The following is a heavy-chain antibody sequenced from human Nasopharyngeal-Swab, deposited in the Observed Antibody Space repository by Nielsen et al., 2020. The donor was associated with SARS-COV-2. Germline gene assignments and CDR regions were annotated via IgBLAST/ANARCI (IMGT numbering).Heavy chain of an antibody. CDR1: GFTFDDYA. D-gene: IGHD1-1*01. CDR3: AKDIANWNDEWGWFDP. J-gene: IGHJ5*02. V-gene: IGHV3-9*01. Sequence: SLKISCAASGFTFDDYAMHWVRQAPGKGLEWVSGINWNSGSIGYADSVKGRFTISRDNAKNSLYLQMNSLRAEDTALYYCAKDIANWNDEWGWFDPWGQGTLVTVSS. CDR2: INWNSGSI.